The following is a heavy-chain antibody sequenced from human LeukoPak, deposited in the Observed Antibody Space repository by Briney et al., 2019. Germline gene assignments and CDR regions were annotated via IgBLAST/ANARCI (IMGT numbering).Heavy chain of an antibody. CDR3: AKDSWAYSSGWPHYFDY. D-gene: IGHD6-19*01. CDR2: ISWNSGSI. J-gene: IGHJ4*02. V-gene: IGHV3-9*01. Sequence: PGGSLRLSCAASGFTFDDYAMHWVRQAPGKGLEWVSGISWNSGSIGYADSVKGRFTISRDNAKNSLYLQMNSLRAEDTALYYCAKDSWAYSSGWPHYFDYWGQGTLVTVFS. CDR1: GFTFDDYA.